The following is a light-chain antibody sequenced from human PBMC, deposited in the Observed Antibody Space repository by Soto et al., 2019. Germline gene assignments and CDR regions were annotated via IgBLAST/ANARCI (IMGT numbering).Light chain of an antibody. V-gene: IGKV1-13*02. Sequence: AIQVTQSPSSLSASVGDTVTITCRASQGISSAFAWYQQKPGKVPRLLIYDVFNLQSGVPSRFSGSGSGTDFTLTISRLQPEDFATYYCQQLETYPLTFGKGTRLEVK. CDR1: QGISSA. J-gene: IGKJ5*01. CDR2: DVF. CDR3: QQLETYPLT.